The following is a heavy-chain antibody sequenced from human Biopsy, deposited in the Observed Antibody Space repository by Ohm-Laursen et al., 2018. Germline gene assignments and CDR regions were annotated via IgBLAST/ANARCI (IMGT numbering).Heavy chain of an antibody. V-gene: IGHV1-18*01. Sequence: SVKVSCKASGFIFTSYGLSWVRQAPGQGLEWMGWISSSNDSTNYAQKFQGRVTMTADTSTSTAYMELRSLRSDDTAVYYCARDFFDSSGYFYYYNGVDLWGQGTTVTVSS. D-gene: IGHD3-22*01. J-gene: IGHJ6*02. CDR1: GFIFTSYG. CDR3: ARDFFDSSGYFYYYNGVDL. CDR2: ISSSNDST.